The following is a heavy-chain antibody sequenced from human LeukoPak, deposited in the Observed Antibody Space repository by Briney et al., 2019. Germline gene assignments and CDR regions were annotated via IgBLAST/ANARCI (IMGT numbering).Heavy chain of an antibody. D-gene: IGHD6-19*01. CDR3: ARFKSSSGWYDY. CDR1: GGSISSSYYY. V-gene: IGHV4-39*07. Sequence: SETLSLTCTVSGGSISSSYYYWGWIRQPPGKGLEWIGSIYYSGSTDYNPTLKSRVTISVDTSKKQLSLKLSSVTAADTAVYYCARFKSSSGWYDYWGQGTLVTVSS. J-gene: IGHJ4*02. CDR2: IYYSGST.